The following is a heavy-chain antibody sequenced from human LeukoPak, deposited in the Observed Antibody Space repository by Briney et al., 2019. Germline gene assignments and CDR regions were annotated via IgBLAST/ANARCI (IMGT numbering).Heavy chain of an antibody. D-gene: IGHD2/OR15-2a*01. Sequence: GSSVKVSCKASGGTFSSYAISWVRQAPGQGLEWMGGIIPIFGTANYAQKFQGRVTMTRNTSISTAYMELSSLRSEDTAVYYCARVRIVREIDYWGQGTLVTVSS. CDR3: ARVRIVREIDY. CDR1: GGTFSSYA. V-gene: IGHV1-69*05. CDR2: IIPIFGTA. J-gene: IGHJ4*02.